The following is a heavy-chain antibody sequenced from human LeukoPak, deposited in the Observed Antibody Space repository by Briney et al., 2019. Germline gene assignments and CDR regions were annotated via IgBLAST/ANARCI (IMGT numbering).Heavy chain of an antibody. J-gene: IGHJ4*02. CDR1: GFTLSSYA. V-gene: IGHV3-23*01. CDR2: ISDSGNT. CDR3: AKAPVTTCRGAYCYPFDY. Sequence: GGSLRLSCADSGFTLSSYAMSWVRQAPGKGLEWVSAISDSGNTYHADSVKGRFTISRDSSKNTLFLQMNRLRPEDAAVYYCAKAPVTTCRGAYCYPFDYWGQGTLVTVSS. D-gene: IGHD2-21*01.